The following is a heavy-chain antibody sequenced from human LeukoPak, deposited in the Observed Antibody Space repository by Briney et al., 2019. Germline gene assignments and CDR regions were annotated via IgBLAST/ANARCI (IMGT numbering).Heavy chain of an antibody. Sequence: GGSLRLSCAASGFTFSSYNMNWGRQAPGKGLEWVSFISTSSSYIYYADSVKGRFTISRDNAKNSLYLQMNSLRAEDTAVYYCAGRDTTGYIPREWDYWYIDLWGRGTLVSVSS. D-gene: IGHD1-1*01. CDR2: ISTSSSYI. CDR1: GFTFSSYN. CDR3: AGRDTTGYIPREWDYWYIDL. J-gene: IGHJ2*01. V-gene: IGHV3-21*01.